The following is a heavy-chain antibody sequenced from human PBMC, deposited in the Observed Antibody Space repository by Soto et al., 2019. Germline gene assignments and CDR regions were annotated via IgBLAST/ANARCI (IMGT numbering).Heavy chain of an antibody. Sequence: EVQLLESXXGLVQPGGSLRLSCAASGFTXSSYAMSWVRQAPGKXLYWNSAMTDSEGSTYYTDSVKGRFTIPRDNSKNTLYPQSNSLRPEDTAVYYCAVVPAAIFDYWCQGTLVTVSS. CDR1: GFTXSSYA. CDR2: MTDSEGST. CDR3: AVVPAAIFDY. V-gene: IGHV3-23*01. J-gene: IGHJ4*02. D-gene: IGHD2-2*01.